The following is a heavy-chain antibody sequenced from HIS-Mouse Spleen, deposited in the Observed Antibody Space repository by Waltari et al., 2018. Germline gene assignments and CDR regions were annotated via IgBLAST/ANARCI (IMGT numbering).Heavy chain of an antibody. V-gene: IGHV4-39*07. CDR1: GCPLISRSYY. CDR3: AREIPYSSSWYDWYFDL. D-gene: IGHD6-13*01. CDR2: IYYSGST. Sequence: QLQLQESGPGLVTPSETLSLTCSVPGCPLISRSYYWGWSRQPPGKGLEWIGSIYYSGSTYYNQSLKSRVTISVDTSKNQFSLKLSSVTAADTAVYYCAREIPYSSSWYDWYFDLWGRGTLVTVSS. J-gene: IGHJ2*01.